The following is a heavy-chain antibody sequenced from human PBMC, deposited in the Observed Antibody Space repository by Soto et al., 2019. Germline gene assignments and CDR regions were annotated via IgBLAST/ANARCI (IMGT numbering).Heavy chain of an antibody. V-gene: IGHV3-30*03. CDR2: ISYDGSNK. D-gene: IGHD6-19*01. J-gene: IGHJ3*02. Sequence: GGSLRLSCAASGFTFSSYGMHWVRQAPGKGLEWVAVISYDGSNKYYADSVKGRFTISRDNSKNTLYMQMNSLRADDPAVYYWASGFSRWYADFXMGGQGTMLTV. CDR1: GFTFSSYG. CDR3: ASGFSRWYADFXM.